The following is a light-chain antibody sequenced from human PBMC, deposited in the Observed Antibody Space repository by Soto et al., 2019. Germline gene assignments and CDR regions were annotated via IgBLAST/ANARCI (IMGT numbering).Light chain of an antibody. CDR3: QHRHSYPVT. CDR2: TAS. V-gene: IGKV1-9*01. CDR1: QGIGSI. J-gene: IGKJ5*01. Sequence: DIQLTQSPSFLSASVGDRVTITCRASQGIGSILAWYHQKPGKAPKLLIHTASTLKSGVPSSFSGSGSGTEVSLTIISLQPDDFATYYCQHRHSYPVTFGQGTRLEIK.